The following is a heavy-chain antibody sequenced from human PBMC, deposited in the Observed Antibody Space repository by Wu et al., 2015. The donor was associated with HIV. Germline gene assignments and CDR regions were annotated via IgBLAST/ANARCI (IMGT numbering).Heavy chain of an antibody. CDR2: INPSGGST. CDR3: ARDHPHGDRMGYFDY. D-gene: IGHD1-14*01. J-gene: IGHJ4*02. V-gene: IGHV1-46*01. CDR1: GYTFTSYY. Sequence: QVQLVQSGAEVKKPGASVKVSCKASGYTFTSYYMHWVRQAPGQGLEWMGIINPSGGSTSYAQKFQGRATMTRDTSTSTVYMELSSLRSEDTAVYYCARDHPHGDRMGYFDYWGQGTLVTVSS.